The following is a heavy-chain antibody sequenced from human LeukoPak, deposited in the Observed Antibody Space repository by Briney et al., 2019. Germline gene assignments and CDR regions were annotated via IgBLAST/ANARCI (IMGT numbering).Heavy chain of an antibody. CDR3: ASGVMVYASDY. CDR1: GGSFSGYH. J-gene: IGHJ4*02. CDR2: INHSGST. V-gene: IGHV4-34*01. D-gene: IGHD2-8*01. Sequence: SETLSLTCAVYGGSFSGYHWSWIRQPPGKGLEWIGEINHSGSTNYNPSLKSRVTISVDTSKNQFSLKLSSVTAADTAVYYCASGVMVYASDYWGQGTLVTVSS.